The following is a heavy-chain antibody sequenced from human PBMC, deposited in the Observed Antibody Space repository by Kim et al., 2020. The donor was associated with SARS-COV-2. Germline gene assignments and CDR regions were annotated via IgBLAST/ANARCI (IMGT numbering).Heavy chain of an antibody. Sequence: GGSLRLSCAASGFTFSSYSMNWVRQAPGKGLEWVSSISSSSSYIYYADSVKGRFTISRDNAKNSLYLQMNSLRAEDTAVYYCARCPYYNYDILTGYYNSPHYFDYWGQGTLVTVSS. D-gene: IGHD3-9*01. CDR1: GFTFSSYS. CDR3: ARCPYYNYDILTGYYNSPHYFDY. V-gene: IGHV3-21*01. CDR2: ISSSSSYI. J-gene: IGHJ4*02.